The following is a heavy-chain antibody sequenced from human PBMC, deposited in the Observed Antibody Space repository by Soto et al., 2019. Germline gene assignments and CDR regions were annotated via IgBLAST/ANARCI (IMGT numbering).Heavy chain of an antibody. CDR1: GFTFSSYG. Sequence: GGSLRLSCAASGFTFSSYGMHWVRQAPGKGLEWVAVIWYDGSNKYYADSVKGRFTISRDNSKNTLYLQMNSLRAEDTAVYYCARADYGSGSTNDLDIWGQGTMVTVSS. CDR2: IWYDGSNK. V-gene: IGHV3-33*01. CDR3: ARADYGSGSTNDLDI. J-gene: IGHJ3*02. D-gene: IGHD3-10*01.